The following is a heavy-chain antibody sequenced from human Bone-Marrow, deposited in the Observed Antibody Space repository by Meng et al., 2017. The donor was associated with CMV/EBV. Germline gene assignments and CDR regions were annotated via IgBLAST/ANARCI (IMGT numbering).Heavy chain of an antibody. J-gene: IGHJ4*02. CDR1: GFTFSSYW. D-gene: IGHD6-13*01. Sequence: GESLKISCAASGFTFSSYWMHWVRQAPGKGLVWVSRINSDGSSTSYADSVKGRFTISRDNAKNTLYLQMNSLRAEDTAVYYCARGTSDSSSWYSPPGAHDYWGQGTLVTVSS. CDR2: INSDGSST. V-gene: IGHV3-74*01. CDR3: ARGTSDSSSWYSPPGAHDY.